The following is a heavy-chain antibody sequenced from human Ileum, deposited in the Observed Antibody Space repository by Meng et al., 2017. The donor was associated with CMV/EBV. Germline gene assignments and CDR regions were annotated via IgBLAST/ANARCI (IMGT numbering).Heavy chain of an antibody. J-gene: IGHJ4*02. CDR3: VRDHGSSSWFFY. D-gene: IGHD6-13*01. Sequence: QRSGQGLVKPSETLSLTCTASGGSVNRNTYYWGWIRQPPGKSLEWIGTIFDSGSAFYNPSLQSRVSVSIDMSRNQLSLSLSSVTAADTAVYYCVRDHGSSSWFFYWGQGTLVTVSS. CDR1: GGSVNRNTYY. V-gene: IGHV4-39*07. CDR2: IFDSGSA.